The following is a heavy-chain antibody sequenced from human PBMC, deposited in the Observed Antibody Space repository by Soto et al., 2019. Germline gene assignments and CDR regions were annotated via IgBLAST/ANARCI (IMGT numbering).Heavy chain of an antibody. V-gene: IGHV3-48*02. CDR3: ARDVHWGGDYRGPDAFDI. J-gene: IGHJ3*02. CDR1: GFTFSSYS. D-gene: IGHD4-17*01. CDR2: ISSSSSTI. Sequence: EVQLVESGGGLVQPGGSLRLSCAASGFTFSSYSMNWVRQAPGKGLEWVSYISSSSSTIYYADSVKGRFTISRDNAKNSLYLQMNSLRDEDTAVYYCARDVHWGGDYRGPDAFDIWGQGTMVTVSS.